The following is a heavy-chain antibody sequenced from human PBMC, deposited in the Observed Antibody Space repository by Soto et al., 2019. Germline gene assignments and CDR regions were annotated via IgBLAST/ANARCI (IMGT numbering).Heavy chain of an antibody. CDR3: ARDPRDAGYSSSWYYFDF. CDR2: ISSSSSYI. D-gene: IGHD6-13*01. CDR1: GFTFSSYS. V-gene: IGHV3-21*01. J-gene: IGHJ4*02. Sequence: GGSLRLSCAASGFTFSSYSMNWVRQAPGKGLEWVSSISSSSSYIYYADSVKGRFTISRDNAKNSLYLQMNSLRAEDTAVYYCARDPRDAGYSSSWYYFDFRGQGTLATVSS.